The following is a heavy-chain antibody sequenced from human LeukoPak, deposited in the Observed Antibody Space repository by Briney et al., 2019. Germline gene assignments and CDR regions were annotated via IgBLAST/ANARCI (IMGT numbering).Heavy chain of an antibody. V-gene: IGHV3-9*01. CDR3: AKGYCSSTSCPSDY. CDR1: GFTFDDYA. J-gene: IGHJ4*02. D-gene: IGHD2-2*01. Sequence: GRSLRLSCAASGFTFDDYAMHWVRQAPGKGLEWVSGISWNSGSIGYADSVKGRFTISRYNAKNSLYLQMNSLRAEDTALYYCAKGYCSSTSCPSDYWGQGTLVTVSS. CDR2: ISWNSGSI.